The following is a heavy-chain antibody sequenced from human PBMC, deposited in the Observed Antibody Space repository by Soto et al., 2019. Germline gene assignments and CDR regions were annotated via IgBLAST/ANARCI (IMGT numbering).Heavy chain of an antibody. CDR3: ASFRGKDFWSGFEKYYFDY. Sequence: SETLSLTCTVSGGSVSSGSYYWSWIRQPPGKGLEWIGYIYYSGSTNYNPSLKSRVTISVDTSKNQFSLKLSSVTAADTAVYYCASFRGKDFWSGFEKYYFDYWGQGTLVTVSS. CDR1: GGSVSSGSYY. V-gene: IGHV4-61*01. J-gene: IGHJ4*02. CDR2: IYYSGST. D-gene: IGHD3-3*01.